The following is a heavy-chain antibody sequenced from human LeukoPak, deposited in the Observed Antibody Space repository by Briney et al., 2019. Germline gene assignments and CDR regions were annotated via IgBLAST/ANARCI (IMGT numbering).Heavy chain of an antibody. J-gene: IGHJ5*02. D-gene: IGHD6-19*01. V-gene: IGHV3-23*01. Sequence: PGGSLRLSCAASGFTFTSAWMSWVRQAPGKGLEWVSTIRTSGDNTYCADSVKGRFTISRDNSKNTLYLQMISLRAEDTALYYCAKCVTGWPNWFDPWGQGTLVTVSS. CDR1: GFTFTSAW. CDR3: AKCVTGWPNWFDP. CDR2: IRTSGDNT.